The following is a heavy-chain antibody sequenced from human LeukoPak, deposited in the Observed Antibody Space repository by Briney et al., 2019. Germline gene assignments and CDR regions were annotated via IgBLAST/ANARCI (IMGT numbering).Heavy chain of an antibody. J-gene: IGHJ4*02. D-gene: IGHD1-26*01. CDR2: ISYDGSNK. CDR3: ATPRVELLPFGY. CDR1: GFTFSSYA. Sequence: GGSLRLSCTACGFTFSSYARHWVRQAPGQGLEWLAVISYDGSNKYYADSVKGRFTISRDNSKNTLYLQMNSLRAEDTAVYYSATPRVELLPFGYWGQRTLVTVSS. V-gene: IGHV3-30-3*01.